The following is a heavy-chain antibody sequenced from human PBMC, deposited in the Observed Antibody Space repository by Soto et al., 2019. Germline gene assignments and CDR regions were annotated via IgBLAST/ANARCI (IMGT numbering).Heavy chain of an antibody. CDR3: VRYCSTTLCNGVATRIFDY. V-gene: IGHV3-48*03. CDR1: RFTFSSYE. CDR2: ISGSGSVV. Sequence: GGSLRLSCAASRFTFSSYEMHWVRQAPGKGLEWVSYISGSGSVVYYADSVKGRFTISRDNTRNSLYLQMNSLRDEDTALYYCVRYCSTTLCNGVATRIFDYWGQGTLVTVSS. D-gene: IGHD5-12*01. J-gene: IGHJ4*02.